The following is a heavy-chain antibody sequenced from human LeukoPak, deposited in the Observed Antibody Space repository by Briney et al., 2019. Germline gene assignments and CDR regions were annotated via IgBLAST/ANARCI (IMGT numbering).Heavy chain of an antibody. CDR2: IYYSGRT. J-gene: IGHJ4*02. Sequence: SETLSFTCTVSGGSISSYYWSWIRQPPGKGLEWIGYIYYSGRTNYNPSLKSRVTISVDTSKNQFSLKLTSVTAADTAVYYCARRYGGSYYDFDYWGQGTLVTVSS. CDR1: GGSISSYY. CDR3: ARRYGGSYYDFDY. V-gene: IGHV4-59*08. D-gene: IGHD1-26*01.